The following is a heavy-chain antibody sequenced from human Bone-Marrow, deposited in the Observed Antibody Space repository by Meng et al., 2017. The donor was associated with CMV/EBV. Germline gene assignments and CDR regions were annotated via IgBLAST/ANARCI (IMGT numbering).Heavy chain of an antibody. Sequence: GGSLRLSCAASGFTFSTYAMSWVRQAPGKGLEWVSAISGSGGSTYYADSVKGRFTISRDNSKNTLYLQMNSLRAKDTAVYYCVKDREFWRGYYDRYYDYGMDGCGEGTTVAVSS. CDR3: VKDREFWRGYYDRYYDYGMDG. V-gene: IGHV3-23*01. CDR1: GFTFSTYA. J-gene: IGHJ6*04. D-gene: IGHD3-3*01. CDR2: ISGSGGST.